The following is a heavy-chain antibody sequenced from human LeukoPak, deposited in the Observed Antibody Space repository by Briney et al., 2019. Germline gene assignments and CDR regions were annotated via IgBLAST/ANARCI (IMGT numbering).Heavy chain of an antibody. D-gene: IGHD2-15*01. CDR1: GFTFSRYS. V-gene: IGHV3-21*04. J-gene: IGHJ4*02. CDR2: ISSSSSYI. CDR3: AKKYCSGGSCPYLYYFDY. Sequence: PGGSLRLSCAASGFTFSRYSMNWVRQAPGKGLEWVSSISSSSSYIYYADSVKGRFTISRDNAKNSLYLQMNSLRAEDTAVYYCAKKYCSGGSCPYLYYFDYWGQGTLVTVTS.